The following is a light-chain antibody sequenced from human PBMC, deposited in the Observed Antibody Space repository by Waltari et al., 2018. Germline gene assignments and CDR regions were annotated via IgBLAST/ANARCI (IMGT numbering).Light chain of an antibody. V-gene: IGLV2-14*01. CDR3: SSFTTSSTQV. CDR2: EVS. CDR1: SRDVGAYDY. Sequence: QSALTQPASVSGSPGHSITISCTGTSRDVGAYDYVSWYQQYPGKAPKPMIFEVSNRPSGASIRFSGSKSGNTASLTISGLLPEDEADYYCSSFTTSSTQVFGTGTKVTVL. J-gene: IGLJ1*01.